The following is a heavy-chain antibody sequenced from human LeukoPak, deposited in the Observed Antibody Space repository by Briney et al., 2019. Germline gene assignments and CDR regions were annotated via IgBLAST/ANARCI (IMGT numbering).Heavy chain of an antibody. CDR1: GDSVSSSSNV. J-gene: IGHJ4*02. CDR3: ARGAMRTGFDS. V-gene: IGHV6-1*01. Sequence: SQTLSLTCAISGDSVSSSSNVWNWIRQSPSRGLEWLGRTYYGSKWNNDYAASVKSRITVNPDTSKNQSSLQLNSVTPEDTAVYYCARGAMRTGFDSWGQGTLVTVSA. CDR2: TYYGSKWNN. D-gene: IGHD1-1*01.